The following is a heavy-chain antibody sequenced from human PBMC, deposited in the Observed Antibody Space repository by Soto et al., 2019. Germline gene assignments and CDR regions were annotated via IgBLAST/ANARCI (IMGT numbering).Heavy chain of an antibody. J-gene: IGHJ6*02. CDR2: INPKSVAT. V-gene: IGHV1-2*02. Sequence: ASVELSCHASGYRFTGYGFHWVPQAPGQELQWMGWINPKSVATDYAQKFQGRVTMTREMSTNTAYLELSGLRSDDTADYEAGYDCAKSHYFWGDYLQHGLYAWG. D-gene: IGHD3-16*01. CDR1: GYRFTGYG. CDR3: GYDCAKSHYFWGDYLQHGLYA.